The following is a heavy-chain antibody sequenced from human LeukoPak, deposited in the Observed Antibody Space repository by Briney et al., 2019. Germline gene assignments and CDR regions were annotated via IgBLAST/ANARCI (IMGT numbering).Heavy chain of an antibody. J-gene: IGHJ4*02. CDR3: AKAGGDYEGGYFDY. V-gene: IGHV3-23*01. CDR2: ISGSGGST. D-gene: IGHD4-17*01. Sequence: GGSLRLSCAASGFTFSSYAMSWVRQAPGKGLGWVSAISGSGGSTYYADSVKGRFTISRDNSKNTLYLQMNSLRAEDTAVYYCAKAGGDYEGGYFDYWGQGALVTVSS. CDR1: GFTFSSYA.